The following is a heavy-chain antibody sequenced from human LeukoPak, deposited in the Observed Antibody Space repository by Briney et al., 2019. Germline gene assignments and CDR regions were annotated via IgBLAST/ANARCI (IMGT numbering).Heavy chain of an antibody. J-gene: IGHJ4*02. CDR1: GFTFDDYA. Sequence: PGGSLRLSCAASGFTFDDYAMHWVRQAPGKGLEWVSGISWNSGSIGYADSVKGRFTISRDNAKNSLYLQMNSLRVEDTALYYCAKGRYFGLDYWGQGTLVTVSS. V-gene: IGHV3-9*01. D-gene: IGHD3-9*01. CDR3: AKGRYFGLDY. CDR2: ISWNSGSI.